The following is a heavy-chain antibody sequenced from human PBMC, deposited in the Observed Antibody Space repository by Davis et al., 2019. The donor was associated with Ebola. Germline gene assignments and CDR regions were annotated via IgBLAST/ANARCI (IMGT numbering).Heavy chain of an antibody. V-gene: IGHV3-23*01. Sequence: GESLKISCAASGFTFSSYWMSWVRQAPGKGLEWVSAISGSGGSTYYADSVKGRFTISRDNSKNTLYLQMNSLRAEDTAVYYCAKDRQYQLLWGDNWFDPWGQGTLVTVSS. CDR2: ISGSGGST. CDR1: GFTFSSYW. D-gene: IGHD2-2*01. J-gene: IGHJ5*02. CDR3: AKDRQYQLLWGDNWFDP.